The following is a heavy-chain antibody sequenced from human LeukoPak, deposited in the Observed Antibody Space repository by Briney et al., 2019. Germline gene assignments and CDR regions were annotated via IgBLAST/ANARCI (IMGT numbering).Heavy chain of an antibody. CDR3: AKEEQQFDYFDC. D-gene: IGHD6-6*01. V-gene: IGHV3-23*01. J-gene: IGHJ4*02. CDR1: GFTSSSYA. Sequence: PGGSLRLSCAASGFTSSSYALNWVRQAPGKGLEWVATVSGSGDRMYHADSVKGRFTISRDNSKNTIYLQMNSLRVEDTAVYYCAKEEQQFDYFDCWGQGTLVTVSS. CDR2: VSGSGDRM.